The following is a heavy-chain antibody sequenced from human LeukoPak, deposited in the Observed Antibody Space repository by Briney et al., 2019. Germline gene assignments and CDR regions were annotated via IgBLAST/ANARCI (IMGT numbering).Heavy chain of an antibody. CDR2: INPNSGGT. CDR3: ARPLHANYYDFDAFDI. V-gene: IGHV1-2*02. Sequence: ASVKVSCKASGYTFTGYYMHWVRQAPGQGLEWMGWINPNSGGTNYAQKFQGRVTMTRDTSISTAYMELSRLRSDDTAVYYCARPLHANYYDFDAFDIWGQGTMVTVSS. CDR1: GYTFTGYY. D-gene: IGHD3-22*01. J-gene: IGHJ3*02.